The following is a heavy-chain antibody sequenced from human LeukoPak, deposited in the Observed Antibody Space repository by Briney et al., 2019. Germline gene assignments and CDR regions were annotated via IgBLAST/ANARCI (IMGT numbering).Heavy chain of an antibody. J-gene: IGHJ1*01. Sequence: GSLRLSCAASGFTFSSYAMSWIRQAPGKGLEWVSAISGSGGSTYYADSVKGRFTISRDNSKNTLYLQMNSLRAEDTAVYYCAKDRIVRSGWYDPASEYFQHWGQGTLVTVSS. CDR1: GFTFSSYA. D-gene: IGHD6-19*01. CDR2: ISGSGGST. CDR3: AKDRIVRSGWYDPASEYFQH. V-gene: IGHV3-23*01.